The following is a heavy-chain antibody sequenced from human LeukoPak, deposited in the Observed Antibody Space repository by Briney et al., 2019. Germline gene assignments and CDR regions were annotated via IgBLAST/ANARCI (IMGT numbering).Heavy chain of an antibody. V-gene: IGHV3-48*02. J-gene: IGHJ4*02. CDR3: ARDCRLNCARQPGFDY. Sequence: GGSLRLSCAASGFTFSSYSMNWVRQAPGKGLEWVSYISSSGSTIYYADSVKGRLTISRDNAKNSLYLQLSSQRDEDTAVYYCARDCRLNCARQPGFDYWGQGTLVTVSS. CDR2: ISSSGSTI. CDR1: GFTFSSYS. D-gene: IGHD1-1*01.